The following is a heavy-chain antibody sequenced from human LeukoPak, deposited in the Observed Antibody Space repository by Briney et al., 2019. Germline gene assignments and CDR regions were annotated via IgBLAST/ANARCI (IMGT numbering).Heavy chain of an antibody. Sequence: PSETLSLTCTVSGGSISSGDYYWSWIRQPPGKGLEWIGYIYYSGSTNYNPSLKSRVTISVDTSKNQFSLKLSSVTAADTAVYYCARLGYCTNGVCYSRWYFDLWGRGTLVTVSS. D-gene: IGHD2-8*01. CDR1: GGSISSGDYY. CDR3: ARLGYCTNGVCYSRWYFDL. CDR2: IYYSGST. J-gene: IGHJ2*01. V-gene: IGHV4-61*08.